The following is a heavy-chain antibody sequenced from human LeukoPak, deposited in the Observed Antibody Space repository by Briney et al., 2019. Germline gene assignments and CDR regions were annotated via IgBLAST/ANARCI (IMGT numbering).Heavy chain of an antibody. CDR3: ARVKYYYDSSGYYGSYYYYMDV. D-gene: IGHD3-22*01. J-gene: IGHJ6*03. CDR2: ISSSSSYI. Sequence: GGSLRLSCAASGFTFSSYSMNWVRQAPGKGLEWVSSISSSSSYIYYADSVKGRFTISRDNAKNSLYLQMNGLRAEDTAVYYCARVKYYYDSSGYYGSYYYYMDVWGKGTTVTVSS. V-gene: IGHV3-21*01. CDR1: GFTFSSYS.